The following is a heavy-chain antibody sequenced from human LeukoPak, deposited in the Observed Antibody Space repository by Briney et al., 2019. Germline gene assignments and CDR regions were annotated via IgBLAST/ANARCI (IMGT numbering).Heavy chain of an antibody. D-gene: IGHD5-18*01. CDR1: GFTVSSNY. V-gene: IGHV3-53*01. Sequence: GGSLRLSCAASGFTVSSNYMSWVRQAPGKGLEWVSLISSVDSTNYADSVRGRFTISRDNSKNTLYLQMNSLTVEDTAIYYCAKVWSDSNGWFHFDCWGQGTLVTVSS. CDR3: AKVWSDSNGWFHFDC. J-gene: IGHJ4*02. CDR2: ISSVDST.